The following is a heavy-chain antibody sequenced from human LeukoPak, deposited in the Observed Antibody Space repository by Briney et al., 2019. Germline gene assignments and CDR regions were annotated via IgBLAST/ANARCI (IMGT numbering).Heavy chain of an antibody. J-gene: IGHJ4*02. Sequence: PGGSLRLSCAASGFTFHNTGMSWVRQAPGKGLEWVSVIYNGDMTYYADSVKGRFTISRDNSKNTLYLQMNNLRAEDTAVYYCARANGGNMWRGHYFDCWGQGTLVTVSS. CDR3: ARANGGNMWRGHYFDC. D-gene: IGHD4-23*01. CDR1: GFTFHNTG. CDR2: IYNGDMT. V-gene: IGHV3-66*01.